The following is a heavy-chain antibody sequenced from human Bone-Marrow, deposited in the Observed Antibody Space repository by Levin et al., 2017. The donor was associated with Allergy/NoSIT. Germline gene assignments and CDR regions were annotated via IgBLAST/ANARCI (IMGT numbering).Heavy chain of an antibody. CDR2: INHSGST. CDR1: GGSFRGSY. Sequence: SQTLSLPCAVYGGSFRGSYWSWLRQPPGKGLEWIGEINHSGSTNYNPSLKSRVTISVDTSKNQFSLKLSSVTAADTAVYYCARGRYCSSTSGYPPHSWGQGTMVTVSS. J-gene: IGHJ3*01. D-gene: IGHD2-2*01. CDR3: ARGRYCSSTSGYPPHS. V-gene: IGHV4-34*01.